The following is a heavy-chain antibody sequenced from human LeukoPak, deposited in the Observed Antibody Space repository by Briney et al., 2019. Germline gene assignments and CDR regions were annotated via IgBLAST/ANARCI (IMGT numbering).Heavy chain of an antibody. CDR2: IKSKTDGRTT. V-gene: IGHV3-15*01. CDR3: TTGPFDYYGSASYLANGMDV. CDR1: GFTFSNAW. Sequence: GESLRLSCAASGFTFSNAWMSWVRRAPGKGLEWVGRIKSKTDGRTTDYTTPVKGRFTISRHDSKNTLSLQMSSLKAEDTVVYYCTTGPFDYYGSASYLANGMDVSGQGTTVTVYS. J-gene: IGHJ6*02. D-gene: IGHD3-10*01.